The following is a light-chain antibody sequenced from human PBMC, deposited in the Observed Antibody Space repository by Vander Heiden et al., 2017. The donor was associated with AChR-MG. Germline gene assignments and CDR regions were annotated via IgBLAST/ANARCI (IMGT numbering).Light chain of an antibody. J-gene: IGLJ2*01. V-gene: IGLV6-57*03. CDR3: QSYDDTNHGV. Sequence: FVLTPPHPVSESPGKTVTISCTRSGGSIASNYVQWYQQRPGSAPTTVIFEDNHRPSGVPDRFSGSIDSSSNSASLIISGLKTEDEADYYCQSYDDTNHGVFGGGTKLTVL. CDR1: GGSIASNY. CDR2: EDN.